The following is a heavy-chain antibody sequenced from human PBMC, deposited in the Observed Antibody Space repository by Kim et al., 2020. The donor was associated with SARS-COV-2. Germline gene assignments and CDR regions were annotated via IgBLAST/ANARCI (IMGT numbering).Heavy chain of an antibody. J-gene: IGHJ6*02. CDR2: ISSSSSYI. CDR1: GFTFSSYS. V-gene: IGHV3-21*01. D-gene: IGHD3-9*01. CDR3: ARDFENYDILTGYYGGFHGYGMDV. Sequence: GGSLRLSCAASGFTFSSYSMNWVRQAPGKGLEWVSSISSSSSYIYYADSVKGRFTISRDNAKNSLYLQMNSLRAEDTAVYYCARDFENYDILTGYYGGFHGYGMDVWGQGTTVTVSS.